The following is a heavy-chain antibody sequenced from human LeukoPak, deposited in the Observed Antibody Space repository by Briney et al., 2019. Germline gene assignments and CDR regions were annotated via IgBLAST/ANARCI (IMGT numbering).Heavy chain of an antibody. V-gene: IGHV3-30-3*01. CDR1: GFTFSSYA. J-gene: IGHJ6*03. D-gene: IGHD5-24*01. CDR2: ISYDGSNK. CDR3: ARKMTQDYYYYMDV. Sequence: GRSLRLSCAASGFTFSSYAMHWVRQAPGKGLEWVAVISYDGSNKYYADSVKGRFTISRDNSKNTLYLQMNSLRAEDTAVYYCARKMTQDYYYYMDVWGKGTTVTVSS.